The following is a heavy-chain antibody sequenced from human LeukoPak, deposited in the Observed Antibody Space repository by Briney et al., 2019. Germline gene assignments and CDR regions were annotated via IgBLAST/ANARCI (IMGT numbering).Heavy chain of an antibody. Sequence: SETLSLTCTVSGGSISSSSSYYWDWIRQPPGKGLEWIGEINHSGSTNYNPSLKSRVTISVDTSKNQFSLKLSSVTAADTAVYYCAGSIAARLDYWGQGTLVTVSS. CDR1: GGSISSSSSYY. J-gene: IGHJ4*02. CDR2: INHSGST. CDR3: AGSIAARLDY. V-gene: IGHV4-39*07. D-gene: IGHD6-6*01.